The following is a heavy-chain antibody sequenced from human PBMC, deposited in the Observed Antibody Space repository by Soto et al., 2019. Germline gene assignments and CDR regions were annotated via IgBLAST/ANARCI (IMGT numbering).Heavy chain of an antibody. J-gene: IGHJ5*02. CDR1: GGSISSRGYY. CDR2: IYYSGST. V-gene: IGHV4-39*01. CDR3: ATSNWFDP. Sequence: ESXPGLVKPSETLSLTCTVSGGSISSRGYYWGWIRQPPGKGLEWIGTIYYSGSTYYNPSLKSRVTISVDTSKNQFSLKLSSVTAADTAVYYCATSNWFDPWGQGTLVTVSS.